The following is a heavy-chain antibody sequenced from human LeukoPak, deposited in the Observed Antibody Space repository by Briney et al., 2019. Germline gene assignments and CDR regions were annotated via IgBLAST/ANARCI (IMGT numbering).Heavy chain of an antibody. CDR2: ISSSSSTI. D-gene: IGHD4-11*01. V-gene: IGHV3-48*01. J-gene: IGHJ4*02. Sequence: PGGSLRLSCAASGFTFNSYSMNWVRQAPGKGLEWVSYISSSSSTIYYADSVKGRFTISRDNAKNSLYLQMNSLRAEDTAVYYCAKVGLTVTTILDYFDYWGQGTLVTVSS. CDR1: GFTFNSYS. CDR3: AKVGLTVTTILDYFDY.